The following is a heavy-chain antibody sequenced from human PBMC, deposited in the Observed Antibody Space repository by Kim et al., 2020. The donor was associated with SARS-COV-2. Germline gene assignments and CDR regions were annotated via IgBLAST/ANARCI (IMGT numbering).Heavy chain of an antibody. CDR3: ARTGTYVGSYDS. J-gene: IGHJ5*02. D-gene: IGHD3-10*01. CDR2: IHSGGST. CDR1: GGPISNYY. V-gene: IGHV4-59*01. Sequence: SETLSLTCSVSGGPISNYYWHWIRQPPGKGLEWIGYIHSGGSTTYNPSLESRVTVSVDASKNQFSLKLNSVTAADTAVYYCARTGTYVGSYDSWGQGTLVTVSS.